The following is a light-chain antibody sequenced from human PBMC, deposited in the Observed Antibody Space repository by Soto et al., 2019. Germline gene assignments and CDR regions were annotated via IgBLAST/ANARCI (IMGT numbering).Light chain of an antibody. CDR2: DAS. Sequence: DIQLTQSPSFLSASVGDRVTITCRASQGINNDLVWYQQKPGKAPNLLIYDASTLHTGVPSRFSGSVSGTVFTLTISSLQPEDFATYCCQQLKSYPLTFGGGTKVEIK. J-gene: IGKJ4*01. CDR1: QGINND. V-gene: IGKV1-9*01. CDR3: QQLKSYPLT.